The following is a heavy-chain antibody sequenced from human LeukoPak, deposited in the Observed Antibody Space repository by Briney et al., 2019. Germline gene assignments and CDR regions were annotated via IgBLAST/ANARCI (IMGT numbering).Heavy chain of an antibody. CDR2: IKQDGSEK. D-gene: IGHD5-18*01. V-gene: IGHV3-7*01. J-gene: IGHJ4*02. CDR3: ARDGIQLWDVGGY. Sequence: GGSLRLSCAASGFTFSSYWMSWVRQAPGKGLEWVANIKQDGSEKYYVDSVKGRFTISRDNAKNSLYLQMNSLRAEDTAVYYCARDGIQLWDVGGYWGQGTLVTVSS. CDR1: GFTFSSYW.